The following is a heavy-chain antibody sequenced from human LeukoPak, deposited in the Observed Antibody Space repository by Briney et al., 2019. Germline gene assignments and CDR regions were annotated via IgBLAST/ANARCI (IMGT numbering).Heavy chain of an antibody. D-gene: IGHD3-22*01. V-gene: IGHV3-33*08. J-gene: IGHJ4*02. CDR2: IWYDGSNK. Sequence: GGSLRLSCAASGFTFSSYGMHWVRQAPGKGLEWVAVIWYDGSNKYYADSVKGRFTISRDNSKNTLYLQMNSLRGEDTAVYYCARARYYDSSGYSDYFDHWGQVTLVTVSS. CDR1: GFTFSSYG. CDR3: ARARYYDSSGYSDYFDH.